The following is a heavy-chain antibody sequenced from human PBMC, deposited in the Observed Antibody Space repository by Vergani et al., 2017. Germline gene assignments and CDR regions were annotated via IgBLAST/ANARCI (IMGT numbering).Heavy chain of an antibody. D-gene: IGHD3-22*01. CDR3: ARGIVVVAATPPYDSSGYYYYFDY. Sequence: QVQLVQSGAEVKKPGSSVKVSCKASGGTFSSYAISWVRQAPGRGLEWMGGIIPIFGTANYAQKFQGRVTITADESTSTAYMELSSLRSEDTAVYYCARGIVVVAATPPYDSSGYYYYFDYWGQGTLVTVSS. CDR2: IIPIFGTA. CDR1: GGTFSSYA. J-gene: IGHJ4*02. V-gene: IGHV1-69*12.